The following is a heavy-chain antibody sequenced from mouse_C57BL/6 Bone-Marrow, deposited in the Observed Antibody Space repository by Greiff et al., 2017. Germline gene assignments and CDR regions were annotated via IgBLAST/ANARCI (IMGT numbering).Heavy chain of an antibody. J-gene: IGHJ4*01. D-gene: IGHD1-1*01. Sequence: QVQLQQSGAELARPGASVKLSCKASGYTFTSYGISWVKQRTGQGLEWIGEIYPRSGNTYYNEKLKGKGTLIADKSSSTAYMELRSLPSEDSSFYVCARYYYYGSSYAMAYWGQGTSVTVSS. CDR2: IYPRSGNT. V-gene: IGHV1-81*01. CDR1: GYTFTSYG. CDR3: ARYYYYGSSYAMAY.